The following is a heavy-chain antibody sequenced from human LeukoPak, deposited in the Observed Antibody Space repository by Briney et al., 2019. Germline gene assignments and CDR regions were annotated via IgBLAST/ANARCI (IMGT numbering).Heavy chain of an antibody. CDR2: IYYSGST. Sequence: SQTLSLTCTVSGGSISSGDYYWSWIRQPPGKGLEWIGYIYYSGSTYYNPSLKSRVTISVDTSKNQFSLKLSSVTAADTAVYYCARRDYYYYYMDVWGKGTTVTVSS. J-gene: IGHJ6*03. V-gene: IGHV4-30-4*08. CDR1: GGSISSGDYY. CDR3: ARRDYYYYYMDV.